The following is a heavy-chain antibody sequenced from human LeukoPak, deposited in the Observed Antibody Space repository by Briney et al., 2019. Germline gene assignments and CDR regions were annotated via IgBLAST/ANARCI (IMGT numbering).Heavy chain of an antibody. V-gene: IGHV4-30-2*01. J-gene: IGHJ4*02. CDR1: GGSISSGGYS. CDR2: INHSGST. CDR3: ARGSLNITMIVVVLFDY. D-gene: IGHD3-22*01. Sequence: PSQTLSLTCAVSGGSISSGGYSWSWIRQPPGKGLEWIGEINHSGSTNYNPSLKSRVTISVDTSKNQFSLKLSSVTAADTAVYYCARGSLNITMIVVVLFDYWGQGTLVTVSS.